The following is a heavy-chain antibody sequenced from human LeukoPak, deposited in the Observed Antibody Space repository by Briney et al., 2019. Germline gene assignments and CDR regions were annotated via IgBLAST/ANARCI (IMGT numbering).Heavy chain of an antibody. V-gene: IGHV5-51*01. Sequence: GESLKISCEASGFDFTRYWISWVRQVSGKGLEWMGTIYPADSDVRYSRPFQGQVTISADKSMNTAYLQRSSLEASDTAIYFCARHEQWEGRFDYWGQGTLVTVSS. CDR1: GFDFTRYW. J-gene: IGHJ4*02. D-gene: IGHD1-26*01. CDR3: ARHEQWEGRFDY. CDR2: IYPADSDV.